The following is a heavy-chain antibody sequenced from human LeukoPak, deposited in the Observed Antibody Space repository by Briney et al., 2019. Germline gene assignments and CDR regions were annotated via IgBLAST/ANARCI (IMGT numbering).Heavy chain of an antibody. D-gene: IGHD1-26*01. CDR2: IYPGDSGP. Sequence: GESLKISCKVSGYSFTSYCIGWVRQMPGKGLEWRGIIYPGDSGPTYSPSFQGQVTIPVDKSINTAYLQWSSLQASDTAMYYCGMSGDRVPLQDDVFDVWGQGTMVTVST. CDR3: GMSGDRVPLQDDVFDV. V-gene: IGHV5-51*01. CDR1: GYSFTSYC. J-gene: IGHJ3*01.